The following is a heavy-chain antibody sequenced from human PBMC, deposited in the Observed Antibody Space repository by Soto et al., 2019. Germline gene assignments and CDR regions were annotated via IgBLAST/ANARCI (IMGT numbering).Heavy chain of an antibody. Sequence: EVQLVESGGGLVQPGGSLRLSCAASGFTVSNNYMSWVRQAPGKGLEWVSVIYSGGSTYYADSVKGRFTVSRDNSKNTLYLQMNSLRAEDTAVYYCASDETIISVYESQGNYYNLGMDVWGQGTTVTVSS. D-gene: IGHD5-12*01. CDR1: GFTVSNNY. J-gene: IGHJ6*02. V-gene: IGHV3-66*01. CDR3: ASDETIISVYESQGNYYNLGMDV. CDR2: IYSGGST.